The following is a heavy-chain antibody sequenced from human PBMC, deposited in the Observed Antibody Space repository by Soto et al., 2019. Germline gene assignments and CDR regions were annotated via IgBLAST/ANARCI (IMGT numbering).Heavy chain of an antibody. CDR2: INAGNGNT. J-gene: IGHJ4*02. CDR1: GYTFASYA. CDR3: ARGRWVATLLGYYFDY. V-gene: IGHV1-3*01. D-gene: IGHD5-12*01. Sequence: QVQLVQSGAEVKKPGASVMVSCKASGYTFASYAIQWVRQAPGQRLEWMGWINAGNGNTKYSQKFQGRVTILRDTSASTAYMELSSLRSEDTAIYYCARGRWVATLLGYYFDYWGQGTLVTVSS.